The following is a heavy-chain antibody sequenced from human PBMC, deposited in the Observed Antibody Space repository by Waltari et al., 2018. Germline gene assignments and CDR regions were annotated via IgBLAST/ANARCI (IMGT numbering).Heavy chain of an antibody. CDR3: ATTLFRTQRGDGVDV. Sequence: EVHVVESGGGLVQPGGSLRLSCAASDFTFPSFWMSWVRQAPGKGLEWVASINQDGSDTYYVDSVKGRFIISRDNAENSLFLQMSSLSAEDTAVYSCATTLFRTQRGDGVDVWGQGTTVIVSS. CDR2: INQDGSDT. D-gene: IGHD5-18*01. V-gene: IGHV3-7*01. J-gene: IGHJ6*02. CDR1: DFTFPSFW.